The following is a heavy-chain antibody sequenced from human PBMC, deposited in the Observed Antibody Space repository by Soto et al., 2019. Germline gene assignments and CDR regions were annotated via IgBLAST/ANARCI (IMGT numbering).Heavy chain of an antibody. CDR1: GGTFSSYA. V-gene: IGHV1-69*06. D-gene: IGHD2-2*01. CDR2: IIPIFGTA. Sequence: SVKVSCKASGGTFSSYAISWVRQAPGQGLEWMGGIIPIFGTANYAQKFQGRVTITADKSTSTAYMELSSLRSEDTAVYYCARDQGCSSTRRYPLYYYYGMDVWG. J-gene: IGHJ6*02. CDR3: ARDQGCSSTRRYPLYYYYGMDV.